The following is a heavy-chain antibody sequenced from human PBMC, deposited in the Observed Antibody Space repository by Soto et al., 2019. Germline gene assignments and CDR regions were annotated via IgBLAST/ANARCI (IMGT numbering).Heavy chain of an antibody. D-gene: IGHD2-2*01. CDR2: INHSGST. CDR1: GGSLSGYY. CDR3: ARIVVVPAAGWGYYYYYGMDV. V-gene: IGHV4-34*01. J-gene: IGHJ6*02. Sequence: PSETLSLTCAVYGGSLSGYYWSWIRQPPGKGLEWIGEINHSGSTNYNPSLKSRVTISVDTSKNQFSLKLSSVTAADTAVYYCARIVVVPAAGWGYYYYYGMDVWGHGTTVTVSS.